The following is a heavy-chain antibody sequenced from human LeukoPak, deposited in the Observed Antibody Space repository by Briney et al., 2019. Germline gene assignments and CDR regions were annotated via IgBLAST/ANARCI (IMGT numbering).Heavy chain of an antibody. CDR1: GGTFSSYA. Sequence: SVKVSCKASGGTFSSYAISWVRQAPGQGLEWMGGIIPIFGTANYAQKFQGRVTITADESTSTAYVELSSLRSEDTAVYYCARIRYSSSSGFDYWGQGTLVTVSS. CDR2: IIPIFGTA. V-gene: IGHV1-69*13. CDR3: ARIRYSSSSGFDY. J-gene: IGHJ4*02. D-gene: IGHD6-6*01.